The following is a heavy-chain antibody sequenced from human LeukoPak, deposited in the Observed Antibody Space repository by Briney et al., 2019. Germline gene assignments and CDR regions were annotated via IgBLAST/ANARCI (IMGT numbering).Heavy chain of an antibody. CDR2: IYYSGST. V-gene: IGHV4-39*07. J-gene: IGHJ3*02. CDR3: ARGSSADYDSSGYPFDAFDI. Sequence: SETLSLTCTVSGGSFSSGTHYWNWIRQPPGKGLEWIGSIYYSGSTYYNPSLKSRVTISVDTSKNQFSLKLSSVTAADTAVYYCARGSSADYDSSGYPFDAFDIWGQGTMVTVSS. CDR1: GGSFSSGTHY. D-gene: IGHD3-22*01.